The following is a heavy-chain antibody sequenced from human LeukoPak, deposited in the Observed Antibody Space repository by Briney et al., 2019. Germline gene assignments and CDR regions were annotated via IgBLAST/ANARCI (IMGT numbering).Heavy chain of an antibody. CDR2: IYTSGST. Sequence: PSETLSLTCTVSGGSISRYYWSWIRQPAGKGLEWIGRIYTSGSTTYNPSPKSRVTMSVDTSKNQFSLKLSSVTAADTAVYYCARVMVRGRGYYGMDVWRRGTTVSVSS. J-gene: IGHJ6*02. V-gene: IGHV4-4*07. CDR3: ARVMVRGRGYYGMDV. D-gene: IGHD3-10*01. CDR1: GGSISRYY.